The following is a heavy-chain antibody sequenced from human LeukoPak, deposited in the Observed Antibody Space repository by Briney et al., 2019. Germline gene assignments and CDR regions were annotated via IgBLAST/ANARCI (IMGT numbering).Heavy chain of an antibody. CDR1: GGSISSSSYY. CDR3: ARDPKRITGIAD. Sequence: SETLSLTCTVSGGSISSSSYYWGWIRQPPGKGLEWIGSIYYSGSTYYNPSLKSRVTISVDTSKNQFSLKLSSVTAADTAVYYCARDPKRITGIADLGQGTLVTVSS. V-gene: IGHV4-39*02. D-gene: IGHD1-20*01. CDR2: IYYSGST. J-gene: IGHJ4*02.